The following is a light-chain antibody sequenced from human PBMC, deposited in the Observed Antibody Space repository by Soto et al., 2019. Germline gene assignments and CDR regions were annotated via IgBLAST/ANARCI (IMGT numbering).Light chain of an antibody. CDR3: QQYNNWPPAWT. Sequence: EIVMTQSPATLSVSPGERATLSCRASQSVSSNLAWYQQKPVQDPRLLIYGASTSATGIPARFSGSGSGTEFTLTISSLQSEDFAVYYCQQYNNWPPAWTFGQGTKVEIK. CDR2: GAS. V-gene: IGKV3-15*01. J-gene: IGKJ1*01. CDR1: QSVSSN.